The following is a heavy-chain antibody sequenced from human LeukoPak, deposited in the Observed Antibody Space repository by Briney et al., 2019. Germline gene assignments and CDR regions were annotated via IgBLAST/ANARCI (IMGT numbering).Heavy chain of an antibody. CDR1: GYTFTSYD. J-gene: IGHJ4*02. Sequence: ASVKVSCKASGYTFTSYDINWVRQATGQGLEWMGWMNPNSGNTGYAQKFKGRVTMTRNTSISTGYMELSSLRSDDTAVYYCARGWVFGVVRDVGYWGQGTLVTVSS. V-gene: IGHV1-8*01. D-gene: IGHD3-3*01. CDR3: ARGWVFGVVRDVGY. CDR2: MNPNSGNT.